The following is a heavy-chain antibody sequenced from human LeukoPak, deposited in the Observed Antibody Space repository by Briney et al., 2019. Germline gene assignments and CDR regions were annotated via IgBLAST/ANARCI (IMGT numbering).Heavy chain of an antibody. Sequence: ASVKVSXKASGYTFTSYDINWVRQATGQGLEWMGWMNPNSGNTGYAQKFQGRVTMTRNTSISTAYMELSSLRSEDTAVYYCARGLTIFENWFDPWGQGTLVTVSS. CDR1: GYTFTSYD. D-gene: IGHD3-3*01. CDR2: MNPNSGNT. J-gene: IGHJ5*02. V-gene: IGHV1-8*01. CDR3: ARGLTIFENWFDP.